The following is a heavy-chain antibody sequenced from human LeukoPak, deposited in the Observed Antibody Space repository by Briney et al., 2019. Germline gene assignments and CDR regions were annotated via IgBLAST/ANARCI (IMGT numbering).Heavy chain of an antibody. V-gene: IGHV1-69*04. CDR3: ASYYYDSSGYYSDAFDI. CDR1: GGTFSSYA. J-gene: IGHJ3*02. Sequence: ASVKVSCKASGGTFSSYAISLVRQAPGQGLEWMGRIIPILGIANYAQKFQGRVTITADKFTSTAYMELSSLRSEDTAVYYCASYYYDSSGYYSDAFDIWGQGTMVTVSS. D-gene: IGHD3-22*01. CDR2: IIPILGIA.